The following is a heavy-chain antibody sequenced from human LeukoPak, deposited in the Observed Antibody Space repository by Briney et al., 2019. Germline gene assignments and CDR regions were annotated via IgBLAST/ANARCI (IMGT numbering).Heavy chain of an antibody. CDR3: ATTSGFYGSGSFDY. J-gene: IGHJ4*02. Sequence: GGSLRLSCAASGFTFSSYGMHWVRQAPGKGLEWVAFIRYDGSNKYYADSVKGRFTISRDNSKNTLYLQMNSLRAEGTAVYYCATTSGFYGSGSFDYWGQGTLVTVSS. D-gene: IGHD3-10*01. V-gene: IGHV3-30*02. CDR2: IRYDGSNK. CDR1: GFTFSSYG.